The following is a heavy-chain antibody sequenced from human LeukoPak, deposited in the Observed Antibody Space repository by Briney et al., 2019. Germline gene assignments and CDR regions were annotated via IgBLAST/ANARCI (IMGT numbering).Heavy chain of an antibody. J-gene: IGHJ4*02. CDR3: AREHVVRGNYYFDY. CDR1: GGSFIGNY. V-gene: IGHV4-34*01. Sequence: PSETLSLTCAVYGGSFIGNYWSWIRQPPGKGLEWIGEINHSGSTNYNPSLKSRFTISVDTSKNQFSLKLSSVTAADTAVYYCAREHVVRGNYYFDYWGQGTLVTVSS. D-gene: IGHD3-10*01. CDR2: INHSGST.